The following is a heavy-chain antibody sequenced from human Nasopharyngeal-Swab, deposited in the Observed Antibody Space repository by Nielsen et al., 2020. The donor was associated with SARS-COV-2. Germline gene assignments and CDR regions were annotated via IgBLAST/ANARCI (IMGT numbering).Heavy chain of an antibody. V-gene: IGHV4-39*01. D-gene: IGHD3-10*01. J-gene: IGHJ4*02. Sequence: SETLSLTCTVSGGSISSSSYYWGWIRQPPGKGLEWNGSIYYSGSTYYNPSLKSRVTISVDTSKNQFSLKLSSVTAADTAVYYCARLQGHLLWFGGEDYWGQGTLVTVSS. CDR2: IYYSGST. CDR1: GGSISSSSYY. CDR3: ARLQGHLLWFGGEDY.